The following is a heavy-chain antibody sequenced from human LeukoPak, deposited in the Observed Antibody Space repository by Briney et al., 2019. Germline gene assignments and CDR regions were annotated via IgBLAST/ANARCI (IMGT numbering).Heavy chain of an antibody. Sequence: GGSLRLPCAASGFTFSSYWMSWVRQAPGKGLEWVANIKQDGSEKYYVDSVKGRFTISRDNAKNSLYLQMNSLRAEDTAVYYCARDGGGYYDSSGPMNWGQGTLVTVSS. V-gene: IGHV3-7*01. D-gene: IGHD3-22*01. CDR2: IKQDGSEK. CDR1: GFTFSSYW. J-gene: IGHJ4*02. CDR3: ARDGGGYYDSSGPMN.